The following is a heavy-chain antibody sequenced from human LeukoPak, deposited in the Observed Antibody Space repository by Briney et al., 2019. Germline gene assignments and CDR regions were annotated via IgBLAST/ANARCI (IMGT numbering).Heavy chain of an antibody. CDR2: IYYSGST. CDR3: ARGYYDSSGYLISYNWFDP. J-gene: IGHJ5*02. CDR1: GGSISTYY. V-gene: IGHV4-59*01. D-gene: IGHD3-22*01. Sequence: PSETLSLTCTVSGGSISTYYWSWIRQPPGKGLEWIGYIYYSGSTNYNPSLKSRVTISVDTSKNQFSLKLSSVTAADTAVYYCARGYYDSSGYLISYNWFDPWGQGTLVTVSS.